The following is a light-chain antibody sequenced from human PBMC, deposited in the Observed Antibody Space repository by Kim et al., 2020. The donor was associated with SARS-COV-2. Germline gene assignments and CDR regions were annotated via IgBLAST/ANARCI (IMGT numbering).Light chain of an antibody. CDR3: QAWDSSTVV. V-gene: IGLV3-1*01. CDR1: KVGDKY. CDR2: QHN. J-gene: IGLJ2*01. Sequence: SGSPGQTASITCSGDKVGDKYACWYQQKPGQSPVLVIYQHNKRPSGIPERFSGSNSGNTATLTISGTQAMDEADYYCQAWDSSTVVFAGGTQLTVL.